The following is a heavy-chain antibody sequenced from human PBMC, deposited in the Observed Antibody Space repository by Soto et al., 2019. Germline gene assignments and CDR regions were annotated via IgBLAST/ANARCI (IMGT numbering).Heavy chain of an antibody. CDR2: IYSSGST. J-gene: IGHJ2*01. CDR1: CGSISSYY. Sequence: QVQLQESGPGLVKPSETLSLTCTVSCGSISSYYWSCIRQPTGKGLEWIGYIYSSGSTNYNHALNRAVTMSVDTSKHQFTLKLSSVTAADTVVSYCARRGVLAPACRYFDLWGRGPLVTVSA. D-gene: IGHD3-3*01. V-gene: IGHV4-59*08. CDR3: ARRGVLAPACRYFDL.